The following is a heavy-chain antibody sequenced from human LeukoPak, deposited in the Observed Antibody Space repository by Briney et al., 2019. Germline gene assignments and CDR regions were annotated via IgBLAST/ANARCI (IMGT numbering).Heavy chain of an antibody. CDR3: ASEQRGGAFDI. Sequence: GRSLRLSCAASGFTFSSYSMNWVRQPPGKGLEWVSSIRSSSSYIYYADSVKGRFTISRDNAKNSLYLQMNSLRAEDTAVYYCASEQRGGAFDIWGQGTMVTVSS. D-gene: IGHD3-16*01. J-gene: IGHJ3*02. CDR1: GFTFSSYS. CDR2: IRSSSSYI. V-gene: IGHV3-21*01.